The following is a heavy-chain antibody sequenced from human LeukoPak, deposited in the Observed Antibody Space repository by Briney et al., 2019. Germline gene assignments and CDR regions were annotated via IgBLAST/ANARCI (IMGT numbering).Heavy chain of an antibody. Sequence: SETLSLTCAVYGGSFSGYYWSWIRQPPGKGLEWIGEINHSGSTNYNPSLKSRVTISVDTSKNQFSLKVNSVTAADTAVYYCARHRTSGWGLDYWGQATLVTVS. J-gene: IGHJ4*02. D-gene: IGHD6-19*01. CDR1: GGSFSGYY. CDR2: INHSGST. V-gene: IGHV4-34*01. CDR3: ARHRTSGWGLDY.